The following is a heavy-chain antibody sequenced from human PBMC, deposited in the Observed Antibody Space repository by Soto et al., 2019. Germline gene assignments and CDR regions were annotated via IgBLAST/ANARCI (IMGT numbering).Heavy chain of an antibody. CDR3: RAVRGVISEYGMDV. CDR1: GGSFSGYY. D-gene: IGHD3-10*01. Sequence: PSETLSLTCAVYGGSFSGYYWSWIRQPPGKGLEWIGEINHSGSTNYNPSLKSRVTISVDTSKNQFSLKLSSVTAADTAVYYCRAVRGVISEYGMDVWGQGTTVTVSS. V-gene: IGHV4-34*03. J-gene: IGHJ6*02. CDR2: INHSGST.